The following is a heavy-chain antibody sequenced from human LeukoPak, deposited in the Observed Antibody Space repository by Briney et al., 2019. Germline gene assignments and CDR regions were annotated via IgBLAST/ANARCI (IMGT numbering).Heavy chain of an antibody. CDR2: IYPGDSDT. D-gene: IGHD3-9*01. CDR3: ARPLKYYDILTGYHNYYYGMDV. CDR1: GYSFTSYW. Sequence: KPGESLKISCKGSGYSFTSYWIGWVRQMPGKGLEWMGIIYPGDSDTRYSPSFQGQVTISADKSISTAYLQWSSLKASDTAMYYCARPLKYYDILTGYHNYYYGMDVWGQGTTVTVSS. J-gene: IGHJ6*02. V-gene: IGHV5-51*01.